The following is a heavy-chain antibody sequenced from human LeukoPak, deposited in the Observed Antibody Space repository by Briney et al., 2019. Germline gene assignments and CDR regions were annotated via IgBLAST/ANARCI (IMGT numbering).Heavy chain of an antibody. Sequence: GGSLRLSCAASGFTFSSHKMHWVRQAPGKGLEHVSAISSNGGSTYFADSVKGRFTISRDNSKNMLYLQMSSLRPEDTAVYYCVKDHGYSSAWYVRGFDYWGQGTLVTVSS. CDR3: VKDHGYSSAWYVRGFDY. CDR2: ISSNGGST. D-gene: IGHD6-19*01. J-gene: IGHJ4*02. CDR1: GFTFSSHK. V-gene: IGHV3-64D*09.